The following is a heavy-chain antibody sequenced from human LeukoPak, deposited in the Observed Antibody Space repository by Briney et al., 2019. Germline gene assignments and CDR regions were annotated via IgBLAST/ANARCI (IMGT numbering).Heavy chain of an antibody. D-gene: IGHD6-19*01. CDR3: ARGSQWLERTRNWFDP. J-gene: IGHJ5*02. CDR2: INHSGST. V-gene: IGHV4-34*01. Sequence: SETLSLTCAVYGGSFRGYYWSWIRQPPGKGLEWIGEINHSGSTNYNPSATSRVTISVDTSKNQFSLKLSSVTAADTTVYYCARGSQWLERTRNWFDPWGQGTLVIVAS. CDR1: GGSFRGYY.